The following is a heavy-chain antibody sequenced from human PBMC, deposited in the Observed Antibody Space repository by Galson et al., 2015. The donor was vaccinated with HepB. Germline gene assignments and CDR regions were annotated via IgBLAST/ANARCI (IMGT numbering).Heavy chain of an antibody. Sequence: SVKVSCKASGYTFTSYAMHWVRQAPGQRLEWMGWINAGNGNTKYSQKFQGRVTITRDTSASTAYMELSSLRSEDTAVYYCARKSIAVASTNYYYGMDVWGQGTTVTVSS. D-gene: IGHD6-19*01. CDR1: GYTFTSYA. CDR2: INAGNGNT. V-gene: IGHV1-3*01. CDR3: ARKSIAVASTNYYYGMDV. J-gene: IGHJ6*02.